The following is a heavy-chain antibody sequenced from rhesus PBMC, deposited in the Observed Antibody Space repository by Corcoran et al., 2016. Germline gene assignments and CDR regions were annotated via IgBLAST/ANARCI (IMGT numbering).Heavy chain of an antibody. Sequence: QVQLVQSGAEVKKPGASVKLSCKASGYTFPSYSLTWVRQAPGQGLEWRGWSNPRNGGTGYTQNVQGRDTMTRDTSTRTAYVELSSLRSEDTAVYYCVRGRGYSAFDVWGQGVLVTVAS. CDR1: GYTFPSYS. J-gene: IGHJ4*01. CDR2: SNPRNGGT. D-gene: IGHD5-42*01. CDR3: VRGRGYSAFDV. V-gene: IGHV1-200*01.